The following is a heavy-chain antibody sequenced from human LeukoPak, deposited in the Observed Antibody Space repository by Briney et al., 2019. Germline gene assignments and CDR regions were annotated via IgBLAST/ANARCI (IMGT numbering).Heavy chain of an antibody. Sequence: GGSLRLSCAASGFTFSSYSMNWVRQAPGKGLEWVSSISSSSSYIYYADSVKGRFTISRDNAKNSLYLQMNSLRAEDTAVYYCAIDPDYYGSGSYYRGIDYWGQGTLVTVSS. J-gene: IGHJ4*02. CDR2: ISSSSSYI. CDR3: AIDPDYYGSGSYYRGIDY. CDR1: GFTFSSYS. V-gene: IGHV3-21*01. D-gene: IGHD3-10*01.